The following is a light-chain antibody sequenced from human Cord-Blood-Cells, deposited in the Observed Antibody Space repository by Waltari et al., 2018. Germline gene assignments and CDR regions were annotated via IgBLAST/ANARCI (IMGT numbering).Light chain of an antibody. V-gene: IGLV3-25*03. CDR3: QSADSSGTYYV. CDR2: KDS. Sequence: SYELTQPPSVSVSPGQTARITCSGDALPKQYAYWYQQKPGQAPVLVIYKDSERPSGIPERFSGSSSGTTVTLTISGVQPEDEADYYCQSADSSGTYYVFGTGTKVTVL. J-gene: IGLJ1*01. CDR1: ALPKQY.